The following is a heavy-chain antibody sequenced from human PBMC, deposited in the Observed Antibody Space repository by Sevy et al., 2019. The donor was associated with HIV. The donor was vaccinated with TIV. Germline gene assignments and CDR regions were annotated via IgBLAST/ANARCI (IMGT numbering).Heavy chain of an antibody. D-gene: IGHD5-12*01. J-gene: IGHJ4*02. V-gene: IGHV4-61*01. CDR2: IYYSGST. CDR3: ARVRGGYSGFGGFDY. CDR1: GGSVSSGSYY. Sequence: SETLSLTCTVSGGSVSSGSYYWSWIRQPPGKGLEWIGYIYYSGSTNPNPSLKRRVTISVDTSKNQFSLKLNSVTAADTAVYYCARVRGGYSGFGGFDYWGQGTLVTVSS.